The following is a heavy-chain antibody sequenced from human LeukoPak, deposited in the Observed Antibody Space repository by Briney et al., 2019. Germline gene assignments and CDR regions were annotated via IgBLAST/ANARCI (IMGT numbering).Heavy chain of an antibody. Sequence: GASVKVSCKASGYTFSSYGINWVRLAPERGPEWMASINPQKRDTHYAQNFQGRVTVTAGTSTNTAYMELRSLRSDDTAIYYCARRKYGANYNGMDVWGQGTTVTVSS. CDR3: ARRKYGANYNGMDV. CDR1: GYTFSSYG. V-gene: IGHV1-18*01. D-gene: IGHD4/OR15-4a*01. J-gene: IGHJ6*02. CDR2: INPQKRDT.